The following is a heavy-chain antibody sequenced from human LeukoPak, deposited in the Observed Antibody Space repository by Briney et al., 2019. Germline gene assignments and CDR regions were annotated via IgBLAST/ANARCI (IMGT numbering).Heavy chain of an antibody. CDR3: VRDNREAFDI. Sequence: PGGSLRLSCAASGFIFNSYSMNWVRQAPGKGLEWVSAISSSSSYKFNADSVKGRFTISRDNARNLLYLQMNSLRAEDTAVYYCVRDNREAFDIWGQGTMVTVSS. CDR1: GFIFNSYS. V-gene: IGHV3-21*01. CDR2: ISSSSSYK. J-gene: IGHJ3*02.